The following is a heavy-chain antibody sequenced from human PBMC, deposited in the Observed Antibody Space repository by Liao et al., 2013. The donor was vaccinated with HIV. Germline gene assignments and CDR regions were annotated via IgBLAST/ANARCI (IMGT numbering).Heavy chain of an antibody. Sequence: QLQLQESGPGLMKPSQTLSLTCTVSGGSISSGNYFWTWIRQPAGKELEWIGHIYNSGPINYNPSLKSRVTMSVDTSRNRFSLKMNSVTAADTAVYYCATGVPPDNWGQGTRVTVSS. D-gene: IGHD5/OR15-5a*01. V-gene: IGHV4-61*02. J-gene: IGHJ4*02. CDR3: ATGVPPDN. CDR1: GGSISSGNYF. CDR2: IYNSGPI.